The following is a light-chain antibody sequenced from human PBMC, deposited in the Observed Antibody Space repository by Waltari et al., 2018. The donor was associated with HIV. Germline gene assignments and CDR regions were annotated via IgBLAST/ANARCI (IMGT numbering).Light chain of an antibody. CDR1: GSNIGHNA. J-gene: IGLJ2*01. Sequence: QSVVTQPPSASGTPGQTVIISCSGSGSNIGHNAVTLYQQFPGAAPRLLIHSDNQRPSGVPDRFSGSKYGTSASLAISDLQSDDEADYYCAVWNDKLNNSVVSGGSVAFGGGTKLTVL. V-gene: IGLV1-44*01. CDR2: SDN. CDR3: AVWNDKLNNSVVSGGSVA.